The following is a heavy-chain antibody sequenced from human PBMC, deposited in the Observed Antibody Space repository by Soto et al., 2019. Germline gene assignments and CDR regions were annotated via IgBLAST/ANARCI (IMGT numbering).Heavy chain of an antibody. Sequence: GASVKVSCKASGGTFSSYAISWVRQAPGQGLEWMGGIIPIFGTANYAQKSQGRVTITADKSTSTAYMELSSLRSEDTAVYYCARDHVDIVATITGYWYFDLWGRGTLVTVSS. J-gene: IGHJ2*01. CDR1: GGTFSSYA. V-gene: IGHV1-69*06. CDR3: ARDHVDIVATITGYWYFDL. CDR2: IIPIFGTA. D-gene: IGHD5-12*01.